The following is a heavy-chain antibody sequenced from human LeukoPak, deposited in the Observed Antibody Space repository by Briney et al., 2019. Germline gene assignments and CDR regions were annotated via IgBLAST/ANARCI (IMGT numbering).Heavy chain of an antibody. J-gene: IGHJ4*02. CDR1: GYTFTSYG. CDR3: ARELPRDGYNSDGLFFDY. D-gene: IGHD5-24*01. V-gene: IGHV1-69*06. CDR2: IIPIFGTA. Sequence: SVRVSCKASGYTFTSYGISWVRQAPGQGLEWMGGIIPIFGTANYAQKFQGRVTITADKSTSTAYMELSSLRSEDTAVYYCARELPRDGYNSDGLFFDYWGQGTLVTVSS.